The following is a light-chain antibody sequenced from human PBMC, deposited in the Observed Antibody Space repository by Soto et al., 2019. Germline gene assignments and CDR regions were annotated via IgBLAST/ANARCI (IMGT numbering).Light chain of an antibody. CDR3: HRYEHLPST. CDR2: DAS. V-gene: IGKV1-33*01. J-gene: IGKJ2*01. CDR1: HDISIY. Sequence: DIQMTQSPSSLSASVGDRVTISCQASHDISIYLTWYQQKPGEAPKVLIYDASNLETGVPSRFSGSGSGTYFTFTISSLQNEDIATYHCHRYEHLPSTFCQGTQLEIK.